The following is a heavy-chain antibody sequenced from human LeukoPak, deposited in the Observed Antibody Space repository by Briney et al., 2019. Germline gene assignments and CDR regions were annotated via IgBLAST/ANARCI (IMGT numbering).Heavy chain of an antibody. Sequence: SETLSLTCTVSGASIRSGDYYWSWIRQPPGKGLEWIGEINHSGSTNYNPSLKSRVTISVDTSKNQFSLKLSSVTAADTAVYYCARAHYGYYYGMDVWGQGTTVTVSS. V-gene: IGHV4-34*01. CDR2: INHSGST. CDR1: GASIRSGDYY. CDR3: ARAHYGYYYGMDV. J-gene: IGHJ6*02. D-gene: IGHD3-16*01.